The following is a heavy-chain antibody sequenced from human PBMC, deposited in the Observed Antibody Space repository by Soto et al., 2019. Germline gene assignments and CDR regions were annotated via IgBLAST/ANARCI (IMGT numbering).Heavy chain of an antibody. CDR1: GGSISSYY. D-gene: IGHD3-3*01. V-gene: IGHV4-4*07. Sequence: QVQLQESGPGLVKPSETLSLTCTVSGGSISSYYWSWIRQPAGKGLEWIGRIYTSGSTNYNPSLKSRVTMSVDTSKNQFSLKLSSVTAADTAVYYCARDGTYYDFWSGYSLGAFDIWGQGTMVTVSS. CDR3: ARDGTYYDFWSGYSLGAFDI. J-gene: IGHJ3*02. CDR2: IYTSGST.